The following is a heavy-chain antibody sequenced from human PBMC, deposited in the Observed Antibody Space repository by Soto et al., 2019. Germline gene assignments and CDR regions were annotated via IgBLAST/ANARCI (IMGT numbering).Heavy chain of an antibody. J-gene: IGHJ6*02. CDR2: INSDGSST. CDR3: ARDQKYYYYYYGMDV. V-gene: IGHV3-74*01. Sequence: HPGGSLRLSCAASGFTFSSYWMRWVRQAPGKGLVWVSRINSDGSSTSYADSVKGRFTISRDNAKNTLYLQMNSLRAEDTAVYYCARDQKYYYYYYGMDVWGQGTTVTVSS. CDR1: GFTFSSYW.